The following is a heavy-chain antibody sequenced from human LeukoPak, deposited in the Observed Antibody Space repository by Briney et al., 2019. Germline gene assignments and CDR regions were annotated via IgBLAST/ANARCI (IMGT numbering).Heavy chain of an antibody. Sequence: ASVKGSCKASGYTFTSYAFRWVRQAPGQGLEWMGWISAYNGNTNYAQKLQGRVTMTTDTSTSTAYMELRSLRSDDTAVYYCAREGAYCSSTSCHIQNWFDPWGQGTLVTVSS. D-gene: IGHD2-2*01. V-gene: IGHV1-18*01. CDR3: AREGAYCSSTSCHIQNWFDP. J-gene: IGHJ5*02. CDR2: ISAYNGNT. CDR1: GYTFTSYA.